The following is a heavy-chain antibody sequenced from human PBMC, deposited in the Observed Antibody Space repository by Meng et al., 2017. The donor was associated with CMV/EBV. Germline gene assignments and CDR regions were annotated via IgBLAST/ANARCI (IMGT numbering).Heavy chain of an antibody. CDR1: GGSVSSGSYY. V-gene: IGHV4-61*01. J-gene: IGHJ6*02. CDR3: ARVWWELPLGGFYYYYGMDV. CDR2: IYYSGST. D-gene: IGHD1-26*01. Sequence: SETLSLTCTVSGGSVSSGSYYWSWIRQPPGKGLEWIGYIYYSGSTNYNPSLKSRVTISVDTSKNQFSLKLSSVTAADTAVYYCARVWWELPLGGFYYYYGMDVWGQGITVTVSS.